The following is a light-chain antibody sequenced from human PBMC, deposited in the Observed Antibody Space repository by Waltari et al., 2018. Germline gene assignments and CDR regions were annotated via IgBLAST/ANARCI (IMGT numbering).Light chain of an antibody. CDR1: NSNIGRNA. Sequence: QSVLTQPPSASGTPGQRVTISCSGSNSNIGRNAVNWYQQLPETAPKLLIYTDNQRPSGVPDRFSGSKSGTSASLAISGLQAEDEADYYCSSYTTNTRFFGGGTKLTVL. CDR2: TDN. CDR3: SSYTTNTRF. V-gene: IGLV1-44*01. J-gene: IGLJ2*01.